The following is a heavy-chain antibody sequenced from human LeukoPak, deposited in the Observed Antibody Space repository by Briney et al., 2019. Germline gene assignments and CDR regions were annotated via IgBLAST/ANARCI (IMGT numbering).Heavy chain of an antibody. CDR2: ISSSSSTI. J-gene: IGHJ6*02. V-gene: IGHV3-48*01. Sequence: GGSLRLSCAASGFTFSSYSMNWVRQAPGKGLEWVSYISSSSSTIYYADSVKGRFTISRDNAKNSLYLQMNSLRAEDTAVYYCAIHATYYYYGMDVWGQRTTVTVSS. CDR1: GFTFSSYS. CDR3: AIHATYYYYGMDV.